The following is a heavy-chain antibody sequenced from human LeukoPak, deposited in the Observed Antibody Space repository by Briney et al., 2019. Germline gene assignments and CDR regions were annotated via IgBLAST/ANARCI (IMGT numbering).Heavy chain of an antibody. CDR1: GGSFSGYY. CDR2: INHSGST. D-gene: IGHD2-2*01. J-gene: IGHJ5*02. Sequence: SETLSLTCAVSGGSFSGYYWTWIRQPPGKGLEWIGEINHSGSTNYNPSLKSRVTISVDTSKNQFSLKLSSVTAADTAVYYCAREMGYCSSTSCSYKSNWFDPWGQGTLVTVSS. V-gene: IGHV4-34*01. CDR3: AREMGYCSSTSCSYKSNWFDP.